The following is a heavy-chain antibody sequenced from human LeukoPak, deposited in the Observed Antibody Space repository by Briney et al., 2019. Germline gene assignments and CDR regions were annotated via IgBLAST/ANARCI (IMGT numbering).Heavy chain of an antibody. CDR3: AKDFGGPTMVVRSDPLGYYFVY. J-gene: IGHJ4*02. CDR2: ISGSGGRT. CDR1: GFTFSSYA. D-gene: IGHD4/OR15-4a*01. V-gene: IGHV3-23*01. Sequence: GGSLRLSCAASGFTFSSYAMSWVRQAPGKGLEWVSAISGSGGRTYYADSVKGRFTISRDNSKNTLYLQMNSLRAEDTAVYYCAKDFGGPTMVVRSDPLGYYFVYWGQGTLVTVSS.